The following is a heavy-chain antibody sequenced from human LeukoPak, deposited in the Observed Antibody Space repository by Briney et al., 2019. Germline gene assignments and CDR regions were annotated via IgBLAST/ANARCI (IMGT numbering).Heavy chain of an antibody. Sequence: GGSLRLSCAASEFTFSSYAMNWVRQAPGKGLEWVSAISGSGGSTYYADSVKGRFTISRDNSKNTLYLQMNSLRAEDTAIYYCAKNGDRGAYCSGGSCYPYYYYYMDVWGKGTTVTISS. D-gene: IGHD2-15*01. CDR1: EFTFSSYA. CDR3: AKNGDRGAYCSGGSCYPYYYYYMDV. J-gene: IGHJ6*03. CDR2: ISGSGGST. V-gene: IGHV3-23*01.